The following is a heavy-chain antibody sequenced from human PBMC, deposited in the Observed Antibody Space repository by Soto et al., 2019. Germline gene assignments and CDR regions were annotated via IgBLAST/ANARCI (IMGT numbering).Heavy chain of an antibody. CDR2: ISSGGGNS. V-gene: IGHV3-23*01. CDR3: XXXXXXDIVYFGMDV. D-gene: IGHD2-15*01. CDR1: GFIFSNYA. J-gene: IGHJ6*02. Sequence: EVQLLESGGGLVQTGGSLRLSCAASGFIFSNYAMNWVRQAPGKGLEWVSTISSGGGNSYYADSVKGRFTMSRDNAKNTXXLXXXXXRXXDXXXXXXXXXXXXDIVYFGMDVWGQGTTVTVSS.